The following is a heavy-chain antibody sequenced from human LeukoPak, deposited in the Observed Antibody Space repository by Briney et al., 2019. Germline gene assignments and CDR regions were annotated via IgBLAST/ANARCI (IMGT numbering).Heavy chain of an antibody. CDR1: GYTFTGYY. Sequence: ASVKVSCKASGYTFTGYYMHWVRQAPGQGLEWMGWINPNSGGTNYAQKFQGRVTMTRDTSISTAYMELSRLRSDDTAVYYCAVQVVVAATNYYYYYMDVWGKGTTATVSS. CDR2: INPNSGGT. CDR3: AVQVVVAATNYYYYYMDV. J-gene: IGHJ6*03. V-gene: IGHV1-2*02. D-gene: IGHD2-15*01.